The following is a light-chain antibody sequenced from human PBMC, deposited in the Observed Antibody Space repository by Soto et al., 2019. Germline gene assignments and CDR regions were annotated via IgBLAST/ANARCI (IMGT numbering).Light chain of an antibody. CDR1: KLGDKY. Sequence: SYELTQPPSVSVSPGQTASITCSGDKLGDKYACWYQQKPGQSPVLVIYQDSKRPSGIPERFSGSNSGNTATLTISGTQAMDEADYYCQAWDSRSVFGGGTQLTVL. CDR3: QAWDSRSV. CDR2: QDS. V-gene: IGLV3-1*01. J-gene: IGLJ2*01.